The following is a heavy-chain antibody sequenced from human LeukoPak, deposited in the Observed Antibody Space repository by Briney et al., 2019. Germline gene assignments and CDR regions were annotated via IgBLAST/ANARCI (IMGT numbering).Heavy chain of an antibody. Sequence: GGSLRLSCAASQFTFTKYWMTWVRQAPGKGPEWVASIKQDGSEKSYVDSVKGRFTISRDNARTSLSLQMNSLRAEDTAVYYCARAPPAGPLRYWGQGTLVTVSS. CDR1: QFTFTKYW. D-gene: IGHD5/OR15-5a*01. CDR3: ARAPPAGPLRY. J-gene: IGHJ4*02. CDR2: IKQDGSEK. V-gene: IGHV3-7*01.